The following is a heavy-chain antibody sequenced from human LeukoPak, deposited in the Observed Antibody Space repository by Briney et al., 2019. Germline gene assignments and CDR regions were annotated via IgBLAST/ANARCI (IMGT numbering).Heavy chain of an antibody. V-gene: IGHV3-48*01. Sequence: GGSLRLSCAASGFTFSSYSMNWVRQAPGKGLEWVSYITGGSYTIYYAQSVRGRFTISRDNAKNSLYLQMNSLRVEDTAVYYCARDGDEYSYGYGDAFDIWGQGTMVTVSS. CDR1: GFTFSSYS. J-gene: IGHJ3*02. D-gene: IGHD5-18*01. CDR3: ARDGDEYSYGYGDAFDI. CDR2: ITGGSYTI.